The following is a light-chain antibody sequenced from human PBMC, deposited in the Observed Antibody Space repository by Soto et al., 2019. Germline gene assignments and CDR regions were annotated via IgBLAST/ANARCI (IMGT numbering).Light chain of an antibody. CDR2: EVS. V-gene: IGKV3-11*01. J-gene: IGKJ3*01. CDR1: QSVGSN. CDR3: QHRGVWPPLFT. Sequence: EIVLTQSPDTLSLSPGERATLSCRASQSVGSNFAWYQQKPGQAPRLLIYEVSKRATGIPARFSGSGSGTDFTLTISSLEREDFAVYYCQHRGVWPPLFTFGPGTRVDI.